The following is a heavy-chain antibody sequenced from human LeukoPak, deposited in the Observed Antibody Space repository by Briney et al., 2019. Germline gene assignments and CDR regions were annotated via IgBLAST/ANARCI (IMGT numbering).Heavy chain of an antibody. Sequence: SETLSLTCTVSGGSISSYYWSWIRQPPGKGLEWIGYIYYSGSTDYNPSLKSRVTISVDTSKNQFSLKLSSVTAADTAVYYCARGLYDSSGYYPLYWGQGTLVTVSS. D-gene: IGHD3-22*01. J-gene: IGHJ4*02. V-gene: IGHV4-59*01. CDR1: GGSISSYY. CDR3: ARGLYDSSGYYPLY. CDR2: IYYSGST.